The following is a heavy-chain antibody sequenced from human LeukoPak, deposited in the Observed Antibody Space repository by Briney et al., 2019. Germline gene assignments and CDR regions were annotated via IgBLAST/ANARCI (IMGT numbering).Heavy chain of an antibody. CDR3: VKPKVGATFDS. D-gene: IGHD1-26*01. CDR2: ISSNGGDT. Sequence: GGSLRLSCSGSGFTFSSYALDWVRQAPGKGLEYVSGISSNGGDTYYVDSVEGRFIISRDNSKNTVYLQMSSLRAEDTAVYYCVKPKVGATFDSWGQGTPVTVSS. J-gene: IGHJ4*02. V-gene: IGHV3-64D*06. CDR1: GFTFSSYA.